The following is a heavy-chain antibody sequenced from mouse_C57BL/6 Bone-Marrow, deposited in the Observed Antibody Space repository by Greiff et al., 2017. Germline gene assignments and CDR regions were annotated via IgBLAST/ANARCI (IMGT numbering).Heavy chain of an antibody. CDR3: ARYYLYYGSLYFDY. V-gene: IGHV1-26*01. Sequence: EVQLQQSGPELVKPGASVKISCKASGYTFTDYYMNWVKQSHGKSLEWIGDINPNNGGTSYNQKFKGKATLTVDKSSSTAYMELRSLTSEDSAVYYCARYYLYYGSLYFDYWGQGTTLTVSS. J-gene: IGHJ2*01. CDR1: GYTFTDYY. CDR2: INPNNGGT. D-gene: IGHD1-1*01.